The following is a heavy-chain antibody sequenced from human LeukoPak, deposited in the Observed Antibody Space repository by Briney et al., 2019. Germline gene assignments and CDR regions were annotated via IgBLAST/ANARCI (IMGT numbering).Heavy chain of an antibody. CDR3: ARFRTRYFDHYDAFDI. J-gene: IGHJ3*02. V-gene: IGHV3-48*02. Sequence: GGSLRLSCAASGFTSSSYSMNWVRQAPRKGLEWVSYISSSSSTIYYADSVKGRFTISRDNAKNSLYLQMNSLRDEDTAVYYCARFRTRYFDHYDAFDIWGRGTMVTVSS. D-gene: IGHD3-9*01. CDR2: ISSSSSTI. CDR1: GFTSSSYS.